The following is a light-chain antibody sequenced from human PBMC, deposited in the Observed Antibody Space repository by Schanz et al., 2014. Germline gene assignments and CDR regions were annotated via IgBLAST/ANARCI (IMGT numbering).Light chain of an antibody. CDR3: QHYSTWPPFT. J-gene: IGKJ3*01. CDR2: AAS. V-gene: IGKV3-15*01. Sequence: EIVLTQSPSTLSLSPGEGVTLSCRASEPVGSDYVAWYQQKPDQAPRLLIDAASTRATGIPARFSGSGSGTEFSLTISSLQSEDFAVYYCQHYSTWPPFTFGPGTKVD. CDR1: EPVGSD.